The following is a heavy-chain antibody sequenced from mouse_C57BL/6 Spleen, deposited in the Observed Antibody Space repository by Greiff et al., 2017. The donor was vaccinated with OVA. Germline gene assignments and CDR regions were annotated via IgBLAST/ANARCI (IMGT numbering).Heavy chain of an antibody. D-gene: IGHD2-4*01. Sequence: EVQLQQSGPELVKPGASVKISCKASGYTFTDYYMNWVKQSHGKSLEWIGDINPNNGGTSYNQKFKGKATLTVDKSSSTAYMELRSLTSEDSAVYYCARQDYDSYWYFDVWGTGTTVTVSS. V-gene: IGHV1-26*01. CDR2: INPNNGGT. CDR3: ARQDYDSYWYFDV. CDR1: GYTFTDYY. J-gene: IGHJ1*03.